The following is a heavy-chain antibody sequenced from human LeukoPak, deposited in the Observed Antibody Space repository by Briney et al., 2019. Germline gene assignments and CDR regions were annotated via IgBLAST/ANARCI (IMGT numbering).Heavy chain of an antibody. J-gene: IGHJ4*02. Sequence: SVKVSCKASGGTFSSYAISWVQQAPGQGLEWMGGIIPIFGTANYAQKFQGRVTITTDESTSTAYMELSSLRSEDTAVYYCAISLVGGRYFDYWGQGTLVTVSS. CDR1: GGTFSSYA. CDR2: IIPIFGTA. D-gene: IGHD1-26*01. V-gene: IGHV1-69*05. CDR3: AISLVGGRYFDY.